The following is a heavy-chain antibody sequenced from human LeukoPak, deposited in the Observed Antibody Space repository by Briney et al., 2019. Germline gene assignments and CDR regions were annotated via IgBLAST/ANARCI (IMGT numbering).Heavy chain of an antibody. CDR1: GFTFSSYG. D-gene: IGHD4-23*01. CDR3: ARSGQRIGVVTPFPANWFDP. V-gene: IGHV3-30*02. J-gene: IGHJ5*02. Sequence: QPGGSLRLSCAASGFTFSSYGMHWVRQAPGKGLEWVAFIRYDGSNKYYADSVKGRFTISRDNSKNTLYLQMNSLRAGDTAVYYCARSGQRIGVVTPFPANWFDPWGQGTLVTVSS. CDR2: IRYDGSNK.